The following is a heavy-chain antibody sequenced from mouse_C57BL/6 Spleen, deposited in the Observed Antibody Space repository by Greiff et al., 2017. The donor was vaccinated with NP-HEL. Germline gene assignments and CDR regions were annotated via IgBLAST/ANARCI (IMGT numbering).Heavy chain of an antibody. V-gene: IGHV2-3*01. CDR1: GFSLTSYG. J-gene: IGHJ3*01. CDR2: IWGDGST. CDR3: ASHYCGSSVAWFAY. D-gene: IGHD1-1*01. Sequence: VKVVESGPGLVAPSQSLSITCTVSGFSLTSYGVSWVRQPPGKGLAWLGVIWGDGSTNYHSALISRLSISKDNSKSQVFLKLNRLQTDDTATDYDASHYCGSSVAWFAYWGQGTLVTVSA.